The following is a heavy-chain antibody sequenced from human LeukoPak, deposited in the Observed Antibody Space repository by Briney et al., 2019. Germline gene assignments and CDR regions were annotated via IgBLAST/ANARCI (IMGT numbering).Heavy chain of an antibody. CDR2: LSGSGGST. CDR3: AKGLSTDGMDV. V-gene: IGHV3-23*01. J-gene: IGHJ6*02. D-gene: IGHD4/OR15-4a*01. CDR1: GFTFSSYA. Sequence: GGSLSLSCAASGFTFSSYAMSWVRQAPGKGLEWVSTLSGSGGSTYYADSVKGRFTISKENSKNTLYRQMNSLRAEETAVDYCAKGLSTDGMDVWGQGTTVTVSS.